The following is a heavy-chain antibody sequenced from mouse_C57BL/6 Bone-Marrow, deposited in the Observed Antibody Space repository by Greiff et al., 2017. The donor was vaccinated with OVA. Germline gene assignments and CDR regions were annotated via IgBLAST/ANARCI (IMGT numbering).Heavy chain of an antibody. V-gene: IGHV3-6*01. Sequence: EVQLQESGPGLVKPSQSLSLTCSVTGYSITSGYYWNWIRQFPGNKLEWMGYISYDGSNNYNPSLKNRISITRDTSKNQFFLKLNSVTTEDTATYYCARDFLYLFPPAWFAYWGQGTLVTVSA. CDR1: GYSITSGYY. D-gene: IGHD1-1*01. CDR2: ISYDGSN. CDR3: ARDFLYLFPPAWFAY. J-gene: IGHJ3*01.